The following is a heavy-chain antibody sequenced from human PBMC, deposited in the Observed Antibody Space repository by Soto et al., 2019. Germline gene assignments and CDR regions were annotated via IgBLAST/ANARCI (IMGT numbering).Heavy chain of an antibody. CDR2: IIPLCGTA. D-gene: IGHD2-21*02. CDR3: ASKAACGGDCYAFDS. CDR1: GDTFSSNT. J-gene: IGHJ4*02. V-gene: IGHV1-69*06. Sequence: QAPLVQSGAEVKKPGSSVKISCKASGDTFSSNTINWVRQAAGQGLEWMGGIIPLCGTANYAEKFQGRVTVTADKSTNTEYMELRRLRSEDTAVYYCASKAACGGDCYAFDSWGQGTLVTVSS.